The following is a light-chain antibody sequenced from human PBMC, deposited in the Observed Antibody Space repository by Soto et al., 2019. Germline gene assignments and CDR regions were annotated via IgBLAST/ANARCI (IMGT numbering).Light chain of an antibody. V-gene: IGKV1-5*03. J-gene: IGKJ1*01. CDR1: QSISNW. CDR3: QQYNSYPRT. Sequence: DIQMTQSPSTLSASVGDRVTITCRASQSISNWLAWYQQKPGKAPNLLIYKASSLETGVPSRFSGSGSGTEFTLTISCLQPDDFATYYCQQYNSYPRTFGRGTRVEIK. CDR2: KAS.